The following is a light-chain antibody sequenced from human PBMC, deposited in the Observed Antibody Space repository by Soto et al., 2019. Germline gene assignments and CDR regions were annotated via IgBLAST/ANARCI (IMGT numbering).Light chain of an antibody. CDR2: EVS. CDR1: SSDVGGYNY. V-gene: IGLV2-8*01. CDR3: SSYAGSNNPPVV. J-gene: IGLJ2*01. Sequence: QSVLTQPPSASGSPGQSVTISCTGTSSDVGGYNYVSWYQQHPGKAPKLMIYEVSKRPSGVPDRFSGSKSRNTASLTVSGLQAEDEADYYCSSYAGSNNPPVVFGGGTKVPVL.